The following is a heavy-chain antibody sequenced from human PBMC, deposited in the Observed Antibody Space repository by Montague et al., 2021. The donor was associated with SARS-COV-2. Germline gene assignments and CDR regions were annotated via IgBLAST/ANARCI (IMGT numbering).Heavy chain of an antibody. J-gene: IGHJ4*02. CDR2: ISYNRNTI. CDR3: AQALCYYDSSDCFDY. CDR1: GFTFSSYV. V-gene: IGHV3-30*18. Sequence: SLRLSCAASGFTFSSYVMHWVRQPPGKGLEWVAPISYNRNTIYYADSVKGRFTISRDNSKNTLYLKMNSLRAEDTAVYYCAQALCYYDSSDCFDYWGQGTLVTVSS. D-gene: IGHD3-22*01.